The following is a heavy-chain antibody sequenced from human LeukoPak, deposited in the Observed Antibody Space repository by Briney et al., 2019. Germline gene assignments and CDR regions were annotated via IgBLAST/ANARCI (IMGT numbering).Heavy chain of an antibody. Sequence: GGSLRLSCAASGFTVSSNYMSWDRQAPGKGLEWVSVIYSGGSTYYADSVKGRFTISRDNSKNTLYLQMNSLRAEDTAVYYCARASGYYYYGMDVWGKGTTVTVSS. CDR2: IYSGGST. V-gene: IGHV3-53*01. CDR1: GFTVSSNY. CDR3: ARASGYYYYGMDV. D-gene: IGHD3-10*01. J-gene: IGHJ6*04.